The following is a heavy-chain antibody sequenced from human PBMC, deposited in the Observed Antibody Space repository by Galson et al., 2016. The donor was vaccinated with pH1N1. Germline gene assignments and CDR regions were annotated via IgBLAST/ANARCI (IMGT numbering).Heavy chain of an antibody. CDR2: ISYNGHDQ. Sequence: SLRLSCAASGFTFDTFAMHLVRQNPGKGLEWVAFISYNGHDQSYANSVKGRFTVSRDNSKNTLYLQMNSLRPDDTALYYCAREDWSYADTYYYGMDVWGQGTTVTVSS. CDR1: GFTFDTFA. J-gene: IGHJ6*02. D-gene: IGHD3-16*01. CDR3: AREDWSYADTYYYGMDV. V-gene: IGHV3-30-3*01.